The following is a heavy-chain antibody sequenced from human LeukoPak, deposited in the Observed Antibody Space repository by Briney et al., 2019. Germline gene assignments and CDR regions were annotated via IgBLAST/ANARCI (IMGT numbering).Heavy chain of an antibody. D-gene: IGHD3-10*01. V-gene: IGHV4-59*01. CDR1: GPSITRFY. Sequence: PSASLSPTCAVSGPSITRFYRGWIRQPPGKRQEWIGYIYHSGITSYNPSLNSRVTISVDASKNQFSLKLSSVTTADTAVYYCARNHYASGNYVDWGQGTLVTVSS. CDR2: IYHSGIT. J-gene: IGHJ4*02. CDR3: ARNHYASGNYVD.